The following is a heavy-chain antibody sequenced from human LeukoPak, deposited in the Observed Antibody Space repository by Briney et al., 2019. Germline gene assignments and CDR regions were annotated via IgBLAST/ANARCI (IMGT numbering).Heavy chain of an antibody. Sequence: GGSLRLSCAASGFIFSSYDMHWVRQAPGKGLEWVSVIYSGGSTYYADSVKGRFTISRDNSKNTLYLQMNSLRAEDTAVYYCARDYDSLNPGAFDIWGQGTMVTVSS. V-gene: IGHV3-53*01. CDR1: GFIFSSYD. J-gene: IGHJ3*02. CDR3: ARDYDSLNPGAFDI. CDR2: IYSGGST. D-gene: IGHD3-16*01.